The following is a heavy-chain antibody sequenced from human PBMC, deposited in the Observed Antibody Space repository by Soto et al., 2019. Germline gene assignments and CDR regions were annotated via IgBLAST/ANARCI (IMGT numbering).Heavy chain of an antibody. J-gene: IGHJ4*02. CDR3: ARYPWTAYYFDF. CDR2: IYYSGST. Sequence: PSETLSLTCTVSGGSISTNHLYWGWIRQPPGKGLEWIGSIYYSGSTYYNPSLKSRVSICVDTSKNQFSLKLSSVTAADTAVYYCARYPWTAYYFDFWGQG. V-gene: IGHV4-39*01. CDR1: GGSISTNHLY. D-gene: IGHD5-12*01.